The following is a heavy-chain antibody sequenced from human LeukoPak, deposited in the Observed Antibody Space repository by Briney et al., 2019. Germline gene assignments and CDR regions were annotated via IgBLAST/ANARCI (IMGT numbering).Heavy chain of an antibody. CDR1: GGTFSSYA. D-gene: IGHD2-15*01. CDR3: ARGSGRDGYH. V-gene: IGHV1-69*04. Sequence: ASVKVSCKASGGTFSSYAIIWVRQAPGQGLEWMGRIIPILGIANYAQKFQGRVTITADKSTSTAYMELSSLRSEDTAVYYCARGSGRDGYHWGQGTLVTVSS. J-gene: IGHJ5*02. CDR2: IIPILGIA.